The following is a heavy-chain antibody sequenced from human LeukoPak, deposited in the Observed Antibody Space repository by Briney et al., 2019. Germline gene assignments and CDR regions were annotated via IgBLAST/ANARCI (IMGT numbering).Heavy chain of an antibody. CDR1: GFTFSSYG. CDR3: AKEGYYDSSGPGDYYYYYYMDV. CDR2: ISYDGSNK. J-gene: IGHJ6*03. Sequence: SGGSLRLSCAASGFTFSSYGMHWVRQAPGKGLEWVAVISYDGSNKYYADSVKGRFTISRDNSKNTLYLQMNSLRAEDTAVYYCAKEGYYDSSGPGDYYYYYYMDVWGKGTTVTVSS. D-gene: IGHD3-22*01. V-gene: IGHV3-30*18.